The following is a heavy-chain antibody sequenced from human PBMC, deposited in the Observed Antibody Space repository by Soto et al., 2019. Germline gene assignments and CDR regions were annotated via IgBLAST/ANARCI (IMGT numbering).Heavy chain of an antibody. V-gene: IGHV4-59*01. CDR3: ARDDPFDP. CDR2: IHSSGKS. Sequence: SETLSLTCTFSCGAFRGYFWSWIRRPPGKGLEWIGNIHSSGKSNYNPSFKSRVSMSIDPSKNRFSVSLTSVTAADTAVYYCARDDPFDPWGQGMLVTVSS. CDR1: CGAFRGYF. J-gene: IGHJ5*02.